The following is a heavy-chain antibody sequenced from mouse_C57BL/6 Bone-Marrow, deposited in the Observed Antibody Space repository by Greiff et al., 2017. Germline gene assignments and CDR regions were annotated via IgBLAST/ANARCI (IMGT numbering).Heavy chain of an antibody. V-gene: IGHV5-6*01. Sequence: EVQVVESGGDLVKPGGSLKLSCAASGFTFSSYGMSWVRQTPDKRLEWVATISSGGSYTYYPDRVKGRFTISRDNAKNTLYLQMSSLKSGDTAMYYCARHLAWGQGTLVTVSA. CDR1: GFTFSSYG. J-gene: IGHJ3*01. CDR2: ISSGGSYT. CDR3: ARHLA.